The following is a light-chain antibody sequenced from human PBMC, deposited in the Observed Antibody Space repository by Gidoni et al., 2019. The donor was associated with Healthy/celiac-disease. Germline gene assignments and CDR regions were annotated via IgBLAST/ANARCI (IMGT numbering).Light chain of an antibody. V-gene: IGKV2-30*01. Sequence: EVVLTQSPLSLPVTLGQPASISCRSSQSCLYSDGNTYLNWFHQRPGQSPRRLIYGVSNRDSGAPDRFTGSGSGSDFTLKISRVEADDVGIYYCMQGTHWPPTFGQGTRVEIK. CDR1: QSCLYSDGNTY. CDR3: MQGTHWPPT. J-gene: IGKJ1*01. CDR2: GVS.